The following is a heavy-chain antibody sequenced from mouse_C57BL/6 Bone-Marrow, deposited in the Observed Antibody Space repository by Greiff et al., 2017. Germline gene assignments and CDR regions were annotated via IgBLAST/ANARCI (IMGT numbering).Heavy chain of an antibody. J-gene: IGHJ4*01. V-gene: IGHV14-2*01. CDR1: GFNIKDYY. Sequence: EVMLVESGAELVKPGASVKLSCTASGFNIKDYYMHWVKQRTEQGLEWIGRVDPEDGETKYAPKFQGKATITADTSSNTAYLQLSSLTSEDTAVYYCAPEGPIYDYDKNDAMDYWGQGTSVTVSS. CDR2: VDPEDGET. D-gene: IGHD2-4*01. CDR3: APEGPIYDYDKNDAMDY.